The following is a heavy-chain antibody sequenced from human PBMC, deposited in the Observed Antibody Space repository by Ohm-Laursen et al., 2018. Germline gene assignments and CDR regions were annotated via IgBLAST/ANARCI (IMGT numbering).Heavy chain of an antibody. J-gene: IGHJ5*02. CDR1: GGSFSGYY. V-gene: IGHV4-34*01. Sequence: ETLSLTCAVYGGSFSGYYWSWIRQPPGKGLEWIGEINHSGSTNYNPSLKSRVTISVDTSKNQFSLKLSSVTAADTAVYYCARGGRRDWFDPWGQGTLVTVSS. CDR2: INHSGST. CDR3: ARGGRRDWFDP.